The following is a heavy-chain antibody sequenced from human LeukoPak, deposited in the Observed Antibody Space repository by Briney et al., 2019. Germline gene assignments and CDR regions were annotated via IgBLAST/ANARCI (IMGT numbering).Heavy chain of an antibody. J-gene: IGHJ4*02. V-gene: IGHV3-33*08. D-gene: IGHD6-19*01. CDR1: GFTFSSYS. CDR2: IWYDGSNK. Sequence: GGSLRLSCAASGFTFSSYSMNWVRQAPGKGLEWVAVIWYDGSNKYYADSVKGRFTISRDNSKNTLYLQMNSLRAEDTAVYYCARDYDGSGWSFWGQGALVTVSS. CDR3: ARDYDGSGWSF.